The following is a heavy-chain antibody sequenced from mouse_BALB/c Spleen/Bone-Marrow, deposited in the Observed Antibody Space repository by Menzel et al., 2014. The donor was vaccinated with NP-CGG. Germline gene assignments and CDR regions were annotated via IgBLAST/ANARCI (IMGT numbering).Heavy chain of an antibody. CDR1: GYTFTNYY. CDR3: TRSGFYGYGSYFDV. J-gene: IGHJ1*01. D-gene: IGHD1-2*01. V-gene: IGHV1S81*02. CDR2: TNPSNGVT. Sequence: VQLQQSGAELVKPGASVKLSCKVSGYTFTNYYVCWVKQRPGQGLEWIGETNPSNGVTNFNEKFMSKATLTVDSSSSTAYMNLNSLTSGDSAVDYCTRSGFYGYGSYFDVWGAGTTVTVSS.